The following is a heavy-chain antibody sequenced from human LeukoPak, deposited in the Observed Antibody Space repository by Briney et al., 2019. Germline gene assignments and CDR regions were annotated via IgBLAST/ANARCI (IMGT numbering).Heavy chain of an antibody. CDR2: IYYSGST. CDR1: GGSISSYY. D-gene: IGHD2-15*01. V-gene: IGHV4-59*08. CDR3: ARHYSYCSGGSCYPYYYGVDV. J-gene: IGHJ6*02. Sequence: SETLSLTCTVSGGSISSYYWSWIRQPPGKGLEWIGYIYYSGSTNYNPSLRSRVTISIDTSKNQFSLKLSSVTAADTAVYYCARHYSYCSGGSCYPYYYGVDVWGQGTTVTVSS.